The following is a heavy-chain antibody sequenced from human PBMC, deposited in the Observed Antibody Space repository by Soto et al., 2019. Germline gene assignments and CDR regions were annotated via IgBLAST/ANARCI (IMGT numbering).Heavy chain of an antibody. D-gene: IGHD5-12*01. CDR3: AIGEFHIVSNGMDV. CDR1: GFGFSSYG. CDR2: ISYDGENK. J-gene: IGHJ6*02. Sequence: QVQLVESGGGVVQPGRSLRLSCAASGFGFSSYGIHWVRQAPGKGLEWVAVISYDGENKYYADSVKGRFTISRDNSKNTVYLQMNSLRAEDTAVYYCAIGEFHIVSNGMDVWGQGTTVTVSS. V-gene: IGHV3-30*03.